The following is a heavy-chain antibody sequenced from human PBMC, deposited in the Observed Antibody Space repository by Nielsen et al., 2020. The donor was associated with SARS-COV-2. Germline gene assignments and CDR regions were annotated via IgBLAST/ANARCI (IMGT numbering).Heavy chain of an antibody. CDR3: ARAPKRAARFDVGNWFDP. V-gene: IGHV3-30*03. CDR2: ISYDGSNK. Sequence: WIRQPPGKGLEWVAVISYDGSNKYYADSVKGRFTISRDNSKSTLYLQMNSLRAEDTAVYYCARAPKRAARFDVGNWFDPWGQGTLVTVSS. J-gene: IGHJ5*02. D-gene: IGHD6-6*01.